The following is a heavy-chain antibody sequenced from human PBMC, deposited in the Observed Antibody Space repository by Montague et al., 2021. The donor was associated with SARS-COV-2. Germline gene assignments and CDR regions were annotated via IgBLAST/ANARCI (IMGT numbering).Heavy chain of an antibody. D-gene: IGHD3-22*01. J-gene: IGHJ6*02. CDR1: GGSISNSSYY. Sequence: SETLSLTCTVSGGSISNSSYYWGWIRQPPGKGLEWIGSIYYSGSTYYNPSLKSRVTISVDTSKNQFSLKLSSVTAADTAVYYCAREAYYYDSSGYYGGGYYYYYGMDVWGQGTTVTVSS. CDR3: AREAYYYDSSGYYGGGYYYYYGMDV. V-gene: IGHV4-39*02. CDR2: IYYSGST.